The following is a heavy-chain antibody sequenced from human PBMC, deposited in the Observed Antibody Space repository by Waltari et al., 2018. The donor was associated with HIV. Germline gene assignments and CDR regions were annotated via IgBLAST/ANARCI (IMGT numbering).Heavy chain of an antibody. CDR3: GRDYWGVVEF. CDR1: GFTFSNFW. J-gene: IGHJ4*02. CDR2: ISPGGTTT. Sequence: EVRLVESGGGLVQPGGSLRLSCAASGFTFSNFWMHWVRQDPGKGRVWVSKISPGGTTTNYADSVKGRFTISRDNAQNTLYLQMNSLRVEDTAVYYCGRDYWGVVEFWGQGHLVTVSS. V-gene: IGHV3-74*01. D-gene: IGHD7-27*01.